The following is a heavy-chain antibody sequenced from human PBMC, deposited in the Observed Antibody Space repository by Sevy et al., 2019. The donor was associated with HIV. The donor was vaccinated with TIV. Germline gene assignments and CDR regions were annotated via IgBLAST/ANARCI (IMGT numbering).Heavy chain of an antibody. J-gene: IGHJ4*02. Sequence: GGSLRLSCAASGVTFSNAWMSWVRQAPGKGLEWVGRITSKADDEQTDYSAAVKGRFTISRDDSKNTLFLQMNSLKTEDTAIYYCPTDFCGYSAYYSLGYWGQGTLVTVSS. CDR3: PTDFCGYSAYYSLGY. D-gene: IGHD5-12*01. CDR2: ITSKADDEQT. CDR1: GVTFSNAW. V-gene: IGHV3-15*01.